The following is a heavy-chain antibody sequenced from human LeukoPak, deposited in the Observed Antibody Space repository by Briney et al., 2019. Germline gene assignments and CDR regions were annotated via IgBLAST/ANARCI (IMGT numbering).Heavy chain of an antibody. D-gene: IGHD2-15*01. CDR1: GYTFTSYY. CDR3: ARVGCSGGSCHTAGYYFDY. V-gene: IGHV1-46*03. CDR2: INPSGGST. Sequence: GASVKVSCKASGYTFTSYYMHWVRQAPGQGLEWMGIINPSGGSTSYAQKFQGRVTMTRDMSTSTVYMELSSLRSEDTAVYYCARVGCSGGSCHTAGYYFDYWGQGTLVTVSS. J-gene: IGHJ4*02.